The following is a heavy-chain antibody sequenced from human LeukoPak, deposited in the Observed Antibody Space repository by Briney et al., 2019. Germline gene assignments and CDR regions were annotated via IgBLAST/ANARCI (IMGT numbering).Heavy chain of an antibody. CDR3: ARDPGYDISGDP. Sequence: PSETLSLTCTVSGGSISSSSYYWGWIRQPPGKGLEWIGSIYYSGSTYYNPSLKSRVTISVDTSKNQFSLKLSSVTAADTAVYYCARDPGYDISGDPWGQGTLVTVSS. J-gene: IGHJ5*02. CDR1: GGSISSSSYY. V-gene: IGHV4-39*02. CDR2: IYYSGST. D-gene: IGHD3-9*01.